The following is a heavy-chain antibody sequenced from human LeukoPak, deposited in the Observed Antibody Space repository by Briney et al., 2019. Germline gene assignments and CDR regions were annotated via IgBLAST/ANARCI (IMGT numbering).Heavy chain of an antibody. CDR3: ARDRNPFDY. Sequence: PGGSLRLSCAASGFTFSSYEMNWVRQAPGKGLEWVSYISSSGSTIYYADSVKGRFTISRDNAKNSLYLQMNSLRAEGTAVYYCARDRNPFDYWGQGTLVTVSS. CDR1: GFTFSSYE. CDR2: ISSSGSTI. J-gene: IGHJ4*02. V-gene: IGHV3-48*03.